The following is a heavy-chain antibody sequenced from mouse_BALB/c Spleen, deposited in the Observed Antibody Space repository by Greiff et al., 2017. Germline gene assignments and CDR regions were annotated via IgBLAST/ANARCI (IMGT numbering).Heavy chain of an antibody. Sequence: VQLKESGPELMKPGASVKISCKASGYSFTSYYMHWVKQSHGKSLEWIGYIDPFNGGTSYNQKFKGKATLTVDKSSSTAYMHLSSLTSEDSAVYYCARSEDSWFAYWGQGTLVTVSA. CDR1: GYSFTSYY. V-gene: IGHV1S135*01. J-gene: IGHJ3*01. CDR3: ARSEDSWFAY. CDR2: IDPFNGGT.